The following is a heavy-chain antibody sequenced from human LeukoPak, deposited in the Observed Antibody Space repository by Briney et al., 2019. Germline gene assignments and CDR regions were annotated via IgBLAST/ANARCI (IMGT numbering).Heavy chain of an antibody. CDR2: IDISGGST. CDR1: GFSFSSHA. CDR3: ANEVRPNDY. D-gene: IGHD1-1*01. J-gene: IGHJ4*02. V-gene: IGHV3-23*01. Sequence: GGSLRLSCAASGFSFSSHAICWVRQAPGKGLEWVSSIDISGGSTYYADSVQGRFTISRDNSKNTLYLQMNSLRAEDTALYYCANEVRPNDYWGQGTLVTVSS.